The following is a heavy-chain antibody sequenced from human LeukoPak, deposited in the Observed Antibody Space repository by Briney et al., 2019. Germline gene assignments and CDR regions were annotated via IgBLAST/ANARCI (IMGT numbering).Heavy chain of an antibody. V-gene: IGHV5-51*01. CDR1: GYSFTSYW. Sequence: GESLKISCKGSGYSFTSYWIGWVRQMPGKGLEWMGIIYPGDSDTRYSPSFQGQATISADKSISTAYLQWSSLKASDTTIYYCARGPRGGNWNEALDYWGQGTLVTVSA. J-gene: IGHJ4*02. CDR2: IYPGDSDT. D-gene: IGHD1-1*01. CDR3: ARGPRGGNWNEALDY.